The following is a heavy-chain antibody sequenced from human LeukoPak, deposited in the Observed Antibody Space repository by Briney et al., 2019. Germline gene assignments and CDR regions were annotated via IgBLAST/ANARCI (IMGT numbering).Heavy chain of an antibody. CDR3: ARDGEQVGDIYDH. V-gene: IGHV3-7*01. Sequence: AGSLRLSCEAAGFTSCNYWRRGGRQVPGGRVEWGAKKKKHGSERYYGDSMKGGITTSGDNGKSSLYLQMNSLRAEDTGVYYCARDGEQVGDIYDHWGQGTLVTVSS. CDR1: GFTSCNYW. CDR2: KKKHGSER. D-gene: IGHD1-26*01. J-gene: IGHJ4*02.